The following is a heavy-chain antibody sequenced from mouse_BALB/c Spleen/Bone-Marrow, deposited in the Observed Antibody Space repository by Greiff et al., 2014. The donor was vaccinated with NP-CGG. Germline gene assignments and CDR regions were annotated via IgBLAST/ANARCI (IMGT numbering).Heavy chain of an antibody. Sequence: ESGAELVRPGVSVKISCKGSGYTFTDYAMHWVKQSHAKSLEWIGVISTYYGDASYNQKFKGKATMTVDKSSSTAYMELARLTSEDSAIYYCAIRYGYDGEAVAWFAYWGQGTLVTVSA. CDR1: GYTFTDYA. D-gene: IGHD2-2*01. V-gene: IGHV1S137*01. CDR3: AIRYGYDGEAVAWFAY. J-gene: IGHJ3*01. CDR2: ISTYYGDA.